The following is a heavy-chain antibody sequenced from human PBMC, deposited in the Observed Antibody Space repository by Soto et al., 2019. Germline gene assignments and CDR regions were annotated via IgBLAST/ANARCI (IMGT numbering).Heavy chain of an antibody. CDR3: ARAHYGSGSQYFYGMDV. D-gene: IGHD3-10*01. CDR1: GFTFSSYA. Sequence: QVQLVESGGGVVQPGRSLRLSCADPGFTFSSYAMHWVRQAPGKGLEWVAVISYDGSNKYYADSVKGRFTISRDNSKNTLYLQMNSLRAEDTAVYYCARAHYGSGSQYFYGMDVWGQGTTVTVSS. V-gene: IGHV3-30-3*01. CDR2: ISYDGSNK. J-gene: IGHJ6*02.